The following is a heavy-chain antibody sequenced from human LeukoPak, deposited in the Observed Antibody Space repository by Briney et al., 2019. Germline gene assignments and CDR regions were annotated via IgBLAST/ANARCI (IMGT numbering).Heavy chain of an antibody. D-gene: IGHD4-17*01. V-gene: IGHV4-59*01. CDR1: GGSISSYY. CDR2: IYYSGST. J-gene: IGHJ4*02. CDR3: AGGGYGSLGDY. Sequence: PSETLSLTCTVSGGSISSYYWSWIRQPPGKGLEWIGYIYYSGSTNYNPSLKSRVTISVDTSKNQFSLKLSSVTAADTAVYYCAGGGYGSLGDYWGQGTLVTVSS.